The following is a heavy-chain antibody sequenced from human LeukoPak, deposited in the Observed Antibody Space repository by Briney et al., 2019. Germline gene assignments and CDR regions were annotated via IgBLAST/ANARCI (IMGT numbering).Heavy chain of an antibody. Sequence: ASVKVSYKASGYTFTSYAMHWVRQAPGQRLEWMGWINAGNGNTKYSQKFQGRVTITRDTSASTAYMELSSLTAEDTAVYYCAREPPSYKWPHAYWGQGTLVSVSS. CDR3: AREPPSYKWPHAY. CDR1: GYTFTSYA. J-gene: IGHJ4*02. V-gene: IGHV1-3*01. D-gene: IGHD1-20*01. CDR2: INAGNGNT.